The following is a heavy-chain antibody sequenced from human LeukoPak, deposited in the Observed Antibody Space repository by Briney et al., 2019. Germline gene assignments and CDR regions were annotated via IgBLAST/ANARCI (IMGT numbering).Heavy chain of an antibody. CDR2: INPSGGST. J-gene: IGHJ5*02. V-gene: IGHV1-46*01. CDR1: GYTFTSYY. Sequence: ASVKVSCKASGYTFTSYYIHWVRQAPGQGLEWMGIINPSGGSTIYAQKFQGRVTMTRDMSTSTVYMELSSLRSEDTAVYHCARDGSSSGWFDPWGQGTQVTVSS. CDR3: ARDGSSSGWFDP. D-gene: IGHD6-6*01.